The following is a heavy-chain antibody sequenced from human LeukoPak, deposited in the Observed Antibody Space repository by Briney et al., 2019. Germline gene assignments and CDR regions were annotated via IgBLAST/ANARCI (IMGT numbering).Heavy chain of an antibody. J-gene: IGHJ6*02. CDR2: INPNSGCT. Sequence: AVKVSCKASGYTFTSYYMHLVRQARGQGGGWMGWINPNSGCTNYAQKFQGRVTLTKATSISTDYMAMSRMRSDDTAVYYCARDRYTTVRGGHYYGMDVWGQGTTVTVSS. D-gene: IGHD3-10*01. CDR3: ARDRYTTVRGGHYYGMDV. CDR1: GYTFTSYY. V-gene: IGHV1-2*02.